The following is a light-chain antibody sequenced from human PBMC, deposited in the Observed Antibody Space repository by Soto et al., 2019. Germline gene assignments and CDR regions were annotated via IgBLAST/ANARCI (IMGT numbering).Light chain of an antibody. CDR2: DAS. V-gene: IGKV3-11*01. CDR3: QQHPNCPPP. J-gene: IGKJ4*01. Sequence: EIGVTHAPSTLALSPGERATLSCRASQSVGSSLAWYKQKPGKAPSLLIYDASNRATGIPARFSGSGSGTEFTITISSLESEDFAVYYCQQHPNCPPPLAGGPKV. CDR1: QSVGSS.